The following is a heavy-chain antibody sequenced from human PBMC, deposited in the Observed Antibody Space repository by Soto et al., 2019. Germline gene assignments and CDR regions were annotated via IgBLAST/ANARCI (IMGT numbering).Heavy chain of an antibody. CDR1: GFTFSDSY. J-gene: IGHJ4*02. CDR2: VRNKANSYTT. CDR3: VKGLLPLDN. V-gene: IGHV3-72*01. Sequence: PGGSLRLSCAVSGFTFSDSYRDWFRQAPGKGLDWVGRVRNKANSYTTEYAASVKCRFTVSRDDSKNSLYLQMNSLKTEGTAVYYCVKGLLPLDNWGPGT.